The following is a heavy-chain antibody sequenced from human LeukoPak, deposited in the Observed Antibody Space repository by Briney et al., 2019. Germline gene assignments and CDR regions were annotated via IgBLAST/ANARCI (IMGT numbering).Heavy chain of an antibody. CDR2: ISTYNGRT. V-gene: IGHV1-18*01. D-gene: IGHD3-10*01. CDR3: ARDPRHRLLWFGEETYYYYMDV. J-gene: IGHJ6*03. CDR1: GYTFTNYG. Sequence: ASVKVSCKASGYTFTNYGIGWVRQAPGQGLEWVGWISTYNGRTYYAQKVQGRVTMTTDTSTSTAYMELRSLRYDDTAVYYCARDPRHRLLWFGEETYYYYMDVWGKGTTVIISS.